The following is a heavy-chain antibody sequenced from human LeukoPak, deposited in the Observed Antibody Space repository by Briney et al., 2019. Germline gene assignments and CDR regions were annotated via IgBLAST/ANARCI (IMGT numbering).Heavy chain of an antibody. Sequence: GGSLRLSCAASGFMFNNYWMTWVRQAPGKGLEWVGNINQDGSDKYYGDSVRGRFTISRDNAKNLLYLQMNSLRAEDTAVYYCARDTRYFDSWGQGNMVTVSP. CDR2: INQDGSDK. J-gene: IGHJ4*02. CDR3: ARDTRYFDS. CDR1: GFMFNNYW. V-gene: IGHV3-7*01.